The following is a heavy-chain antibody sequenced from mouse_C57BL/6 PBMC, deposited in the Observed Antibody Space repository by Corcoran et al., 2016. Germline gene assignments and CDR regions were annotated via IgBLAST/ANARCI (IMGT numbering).Heavy chain of an antibody. CDR1: GYTFTDDY. CDR3: ARDGYYPSY. Sequence: EVLLQQSGSELVKSGASVKITGKASGYTFTDDYMNWVKQSHGTSLEWIGDINPNNGGTSYNQKFKGKATLTVDKSYSTAYMELLSLTSEDSAVYYCARDGYYPSYWGQGTLVTVSA. D-gene: IGHD2-3*01. V-gene: IGHV1-26*01. J-gene: IGHJ3*01. CDR2: INPNNGGT.